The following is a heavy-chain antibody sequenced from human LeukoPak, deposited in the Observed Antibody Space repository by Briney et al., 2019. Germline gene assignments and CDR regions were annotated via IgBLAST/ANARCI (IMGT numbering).Heavy chain of an antibody. CDR2: ISSDGSST. J-gene: IGHJ4*02. Sequence: PGGSLRLSCAASGFTFSSYWMHWVRQAPGKGLVWVSRISSDGSSTDYADPVKGRFTISSDNAKNTLYLQMNSLRAEDTAVYYCARKRPYDSSSYWGQGTLVTVSS. CDR3: ARKRPYDSSSY. D-gene: IGHD3-22*01. CDR1: GFTFSSYW. V-gene: IGHV3-74*01.